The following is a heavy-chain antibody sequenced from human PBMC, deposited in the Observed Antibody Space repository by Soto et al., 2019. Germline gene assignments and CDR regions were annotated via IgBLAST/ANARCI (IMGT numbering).Heavy chain of an antibody. CDR2: IYYSGST. J-gene: IGHJ4*02. D-gene: IGHD3-22*01. V-gene: IGHV4-59*01. Sequence: ASETLSLTCTVSGGSISSYYWSWIRQPPGKGLEWIGYIYYSGSTNYNPSLKSRVTISVDTSKNQFSLKLSSVTAADTAVYYCARTVYDSSGYYYYFDYWGQGTLVTVSS. CDR3: ARTVYDSSGYYYYFDY. CDR1: GGSISSYY.